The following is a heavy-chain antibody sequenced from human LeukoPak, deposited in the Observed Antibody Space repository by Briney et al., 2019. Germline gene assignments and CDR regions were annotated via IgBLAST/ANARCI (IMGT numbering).Heavy chain of an antibody. D-gene: IGHD6-13*01. CDR3: AKGIAAAGLNWFDP. V-gene: IGHV1-2*02. CDR1: GYTFTGYY. Sequence: ASVTVSCKASGYTFTGYYMHWVRQAPGQGLEWMGWINPNSGGTNYAQKFQGRVTMTRDTSISTAYMELSRLRSDDTAVYYCAKGIAAAGLNWFDPWGQGTLVTVSS. CDR2: INPNSGGT. J-gene: IGHJ5*02.